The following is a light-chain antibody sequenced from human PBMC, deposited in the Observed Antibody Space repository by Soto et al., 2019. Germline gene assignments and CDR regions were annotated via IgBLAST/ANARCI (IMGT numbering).Light chain of an antibody. CDR2: GVS. J-gene: IGLJ1*01. Sequence: QSVLTQPASVSGSPGQSITISCAGTSSDIGGSNYVSWYQQQPGKAPKLMIYGVSNRPSGVSNRFSGSKSGNTASLTISGLQAEDEADYFCYSSRSSSSTFYVFGTGTKLTVL. CDR3: YSSRSSSSTFYV. CDR1: SSDIGGSNY. V-gene: IGLV2-14*03.